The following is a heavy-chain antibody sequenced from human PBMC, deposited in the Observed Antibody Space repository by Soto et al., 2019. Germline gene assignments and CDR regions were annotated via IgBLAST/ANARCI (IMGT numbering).Heavy chain of an antibody. V-gene: IGHV4-59*01. CDR2: IYYSGST. J-gene: IGHJ5*02. CDR3: ARDRRYCSGGSCYLVNWFDP. D-gene: IGHD2-15*01. Sequence: SETLSLTCTVSGGSISSYYWSWIRQPPGKGLEWIGYIYYSGSTNYNPSLKSRVTISVDTSKNQFSLKLSSVTAADTAVYYCARDRRYCSGGSCYLVNWFDPWGQGTLVTVSS. CDR1: GGSISSYY.